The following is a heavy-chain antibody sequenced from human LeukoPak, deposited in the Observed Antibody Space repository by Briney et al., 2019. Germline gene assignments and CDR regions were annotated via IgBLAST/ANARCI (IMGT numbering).Heavy chain of an antibody. Sequence: SVKVSCKASGGTFSSYAISWVRQAPGQGLEWMGGIIPIFGTANYAQKFQGRVTITADKSTSTAYMELSSLRSEDTAVYYCARGALRYRRNLYYFDYWGQGTLVTVSS. CDR3: ARGALRYRRNLYYFDY. J-gene: IGHJ4*02. V-gene: IGHV1-69*06. CDR1: GGTFSSYA. D-gene: IGHD3-9*01. CDR2: IIPIFGTA.